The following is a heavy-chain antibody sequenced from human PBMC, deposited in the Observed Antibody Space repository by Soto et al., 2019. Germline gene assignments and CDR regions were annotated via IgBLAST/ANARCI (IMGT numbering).Heavy chain of an antibody. CDR2: ISSNGGST. V-gene: IGHV3-64*01. CDR1: GFTFSRYA. CDR3: ARSGHNGYYFDY. Sequence: EVQLVESGGGLVQPGGSLRLSCAASGFTFSRYAMYWVRQAPGKGLEDVSAISSNGGSTYYANSVKGRFTISRDNSKNTLYLQMGRLRAEDMAVYYCARSGHNGYYFDYWGQRTLVTVSS. J-gene: IGHJ4*02. D-gene: IGHD3-10*01.